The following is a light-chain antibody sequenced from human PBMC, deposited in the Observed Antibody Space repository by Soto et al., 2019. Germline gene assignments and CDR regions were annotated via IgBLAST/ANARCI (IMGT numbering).Light chain of an antibody. CDR2: DAS. Sequence: EIVLTQSPGTLSLSPGERATLSCRASQSVSSYYLAWFQQKPGQAPRLLIYDASTRATGIPDRFSGSGSGTDFSLTISRLGSEDFAVYFCQQYGSSRTFGLGTKVDIK. V-gene: IGKV3-20*01. CDR1: QSVSSYY. CDR3: QQYGSSRT. J-gene: IGKJ1*01.